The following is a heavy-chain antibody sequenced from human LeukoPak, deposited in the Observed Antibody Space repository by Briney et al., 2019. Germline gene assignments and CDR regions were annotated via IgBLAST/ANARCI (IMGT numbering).Heavy chain of an antibody. CDR1: GGSISNY. Sequence: SETLSLTCTVSGGSISNYWSWIRQPPGKGLEWIGYIHYSGSTNYNPSLKSRVTMSLDTSKNQFSLKLSSVTAADTAVYYCARYQRNNVYFLDVWGQGTTVTVSS. CDR2: IHYSGST. D-gene: IGHD2/OR15-2a*01. V-gene: IGHV4-59*01. J-gene: IGHJ6*02. CDR3: ARYQRNNVYFLDV.